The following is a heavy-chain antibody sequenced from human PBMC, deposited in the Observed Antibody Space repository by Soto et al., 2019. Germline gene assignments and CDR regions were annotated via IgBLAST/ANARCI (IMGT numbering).Heavy chain of an antibody. V-gene: IGHV3-72*01. CDR3: ARDLGS. Sequence: EVQLVESGGGLVQPGGSLRLSCAASGLTFSDHYMDWVRQAPGKGLEWVGRSRNKANSYTTEYAASVRGRFTISRDDSKNSLYLQMNSLKTEDTAVYYCARDLGSWGQRTLVTVSS. CDR1: GLTFSDHY. J-gene: IGHJ5*02. CDR2: SRNKANSYTT.